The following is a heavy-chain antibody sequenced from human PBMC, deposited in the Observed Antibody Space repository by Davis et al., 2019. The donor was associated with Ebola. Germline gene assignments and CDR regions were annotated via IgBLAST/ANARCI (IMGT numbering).Heavy chain of an antibody. CDR2: INPNSGGT. Sequence: ASVKVSCKASEYTFTGYYMNWVRQAPEQGLEGMGGINPNSGGTNYAQKFQGWVTMTRDTSISTAYMELSRLRSDDTAVYYCARGRPLDNGAYYYYYGMDVWGQGTTVTVSS. CDR1: EYTFTGYY. J-gene: IGHJ6*02. D-gene: IGHD4-17*01. CDR3: ARGRPLDNGAYYYYYGMDV. V-gene: IGHV1-2*04.